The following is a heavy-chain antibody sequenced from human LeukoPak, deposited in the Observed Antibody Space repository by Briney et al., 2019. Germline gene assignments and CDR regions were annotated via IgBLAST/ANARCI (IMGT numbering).Heavy chain of an antibody. CDR2: IIPILGIA. V-gene: IGHV1-69*04. J-gene: IGHJ6*02. D-gene: IGHD2-2*01. CDR1: GGTFSSYA. CDR3: ARVDDCSSTSCYDYYYGMDV. Sequence: SVKVSCKASGGTFSSYAISWVRQAPGQGLEWMGRIIPILGIANYAQKFQGRVTITADKSTSTAYMELSSLRSEDTAVYYCARVDDCSSTSCYDYYYGMDVWGQGTTVTVSS.